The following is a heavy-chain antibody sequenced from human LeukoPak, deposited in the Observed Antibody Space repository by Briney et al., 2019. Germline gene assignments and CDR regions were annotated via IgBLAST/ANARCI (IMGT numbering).Heavy chain of an antibody. D-gene: IGHD3-22*01. J-gene: IGHJ4*02. CDR3: ARAFGADDSSGYYFDY. CDR2: INHSGST. Sequence: SETLSLTCAVYGGSFSGYYWSWIRQPPGKGLEWIGEINHSGSTNYNPSLKSRVTISVDTSKNQFSLKLSSVTAADTAVYYCARAFGADDSSGYYFDYWGQGTLVTVSS. CDR1: GGSFSGYY. V-gene: IGHV4-34*01.